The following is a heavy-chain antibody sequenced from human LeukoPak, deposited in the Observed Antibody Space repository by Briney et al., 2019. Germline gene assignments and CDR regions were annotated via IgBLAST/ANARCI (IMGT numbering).Heavy chain of an antibody. D-gene: IGHD3-9*01. CDR1: GFTFSSYT. Sequence: AGGSLRLSCAASGFTFSSYTMNWVRQAPGKGLEWVSSISSSSSYIYYADSMKGRFTISRDNAKNSLYLQMNSLRAEDTAVYYCARDTYDILTGYYKWAFDIWGQGTMVTVSS. CDR2: ISSSSSYI. CDR3: ARDTYDILTGYYKWAFDI. V-gene: IGHV3-21*06. J-gene: IGHJ3*02.